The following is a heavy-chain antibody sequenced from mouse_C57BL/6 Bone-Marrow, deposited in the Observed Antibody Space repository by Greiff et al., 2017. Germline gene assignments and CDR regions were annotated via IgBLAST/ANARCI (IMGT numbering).Heavy chain of an antibody. D-gene: IGHD2-3*01. CDR1: GYTFTDYE. CDR2: IDPETGGT. V-gene: IGHV1-15*01. Sequence: QVQLQQYGAELVRPGASVTLSCKASGYTFTDYEMHWVKQTPVHGLEWIGAIDPETGGTAYNQKFKGKAILTADKSSSTAYMELRSLTSEDSAVYYCYYDGYSRFAYWGQGTLVTVSA. CDR3: YYDGYSRFAY. J-gene: IGHJ3*01.